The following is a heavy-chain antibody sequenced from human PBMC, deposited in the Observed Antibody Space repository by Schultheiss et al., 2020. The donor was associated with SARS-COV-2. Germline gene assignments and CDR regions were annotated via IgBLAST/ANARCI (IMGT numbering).Heavy chain of an antibody. CDR1: GFTFDDYA. CDR2: ISWNSGSI. Sequence: GGSLRLSCAASGFTFDDYAMHWVRQAPGKGLEWVSGISWNSGSIGYADSVKGRFTISRDNSKNTLYLQMNSLRAEDTAVYYCAKDLAVAGTNWGQGTLVTVSS. V-gene: IGHV3-9*01. J-gene: IGHJ4*02. D-gene: IGHD6-19*01. CDR3: AKDLAVAGTN.